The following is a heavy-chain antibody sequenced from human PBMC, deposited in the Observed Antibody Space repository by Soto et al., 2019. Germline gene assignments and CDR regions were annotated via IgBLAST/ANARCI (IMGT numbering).Heavy chain of an antibody. CDR3: ARSYCSGGSCYGY. CDR1: GGSISSYY. Sequence: SETLSLTCTVSGGSISSYYWSWIRQPPGKGLEWIGYIYYSGSTNYDPSLKSRVTISVDTSKNQFSLKLSSVTAADTAVYYCARSYCSGGSCYGYWGQGTLVTVSS. V-gene: IGHV4-59*12. D-gene: IGHD2-15*01. J-gene: IGHJ4*02. CDR2: IYYSGST.